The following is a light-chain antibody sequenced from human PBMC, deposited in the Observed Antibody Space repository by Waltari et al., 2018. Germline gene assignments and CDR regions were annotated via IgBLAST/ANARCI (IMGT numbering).Light chain of an antibody. Sequence: SSELTQDPSVSVALWQTVKITCQGDSPRSDFATWYQQKPGQAPALVIYGRNKRPSGISDRYSGSSSRDTASLTITGAQAEDEADYYCNSRDTSGRHLVFGGGTKLTVL. CDR3: NSRDTSGRHLV. CDR2: GRN. J-gene: IGLJ2*01. CDR1: SPRSDF. V-gene: IGLV3-19*01.